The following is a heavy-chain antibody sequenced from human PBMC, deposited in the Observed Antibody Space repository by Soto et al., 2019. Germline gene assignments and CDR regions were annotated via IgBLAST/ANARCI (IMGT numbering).Heavy chain of an antibody. V-gene: IGHV4-61*08. CDR3: ARQVGGWAPWYFDY. CDR1: GGSISSGGYS. D-gene: IGHD6-19*01. J-gene: IGHJ4*02. Sequence: PSETLSLTCAVSGGSISSGGYSWSWLRQPPGKGLEWIAYIYYSGSTNYNPSLKSRVTISVDTSKNQFSLKLSSVTAADTAVYYCARQVGGWAPWYFDYWGQGTLVTVSS. CDR2: IYYSGST.